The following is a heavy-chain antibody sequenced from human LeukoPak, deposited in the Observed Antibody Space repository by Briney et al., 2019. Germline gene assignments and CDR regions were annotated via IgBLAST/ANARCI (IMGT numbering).Heavy chain of an antibody. CDR3: ARHGRGYYGSGIFDY. J-gene: IGHJ4*02. V-gene: IGHV4-39*01. Sequence: KPSETLSLTCTVSGGSISSSSYYWGWIRQPPGKGLEWIGSIYYSGSTYYHPSLKSRVTISVDTSKNQFSLKLSSVTAADTAVYYCARHGRGYYGSGIFDYWGQGTLVTVSS. D-gene: IGHD3-10*01. CDR2: IYYSGST. CDR1: GGSISSSSYY.